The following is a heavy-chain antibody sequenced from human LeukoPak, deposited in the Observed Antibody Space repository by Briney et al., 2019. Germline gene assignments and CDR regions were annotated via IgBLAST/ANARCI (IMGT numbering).Heavy chain of an antibody. CDR2: MNPNSGNT. CDR1: GYTFTSYD. J-gene: IGHJ6*02. V-gene: IGHV1-8*01. D-gene: IGHD3-22*01. Sequence: GASVKVSCKASGYTFTSYDINWVRRATGQGLEWMGWMNPNSGNTGYAQKFQGRVTMTRNTSISTAYMELSSLRSEDTAVYYCASQGFYYDSSGYYYYYYGMDVWGQGTTVTVSS. CDR3: ASQGFYYDSSGYYYYYYGMDV.